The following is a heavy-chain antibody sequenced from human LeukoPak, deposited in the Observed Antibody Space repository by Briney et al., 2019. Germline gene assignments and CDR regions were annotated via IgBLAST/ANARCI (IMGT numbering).Heavy chain of an antibody. CDR1: GFTFSSYA. V-gene: IGHV3-23*01. CDR2: ISGSGGST. CDR3: AKDSDYYGSGSRTFDY. Sequence: GGSLRLSCAASGFTFSSYAMSWVRQAPGKGLEWVSAISGSGGSTYYADSVKGRFTISRDNSKNTLYLQMNSLRAEDTAVYYCAKDSDYYGSGSRTFDYWGQGTLVTVSS. D-gene: IGHD3-10*01. J-gene: IGHJ4*02.